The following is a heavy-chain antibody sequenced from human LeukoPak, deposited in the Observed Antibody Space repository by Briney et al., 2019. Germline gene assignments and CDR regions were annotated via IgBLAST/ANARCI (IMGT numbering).Heavy chain of an antibody. D-gene: IGHD6-19*01. V-gene: IGHV3-21*01. CDR1: GFTFSSYS. Sequence: GGSLRLSCAASGFTFSSYSMNWVRQAPGKGLEWVSSISSSTYIYYADSVKGRFTISRDNAKNSLYLQMNSLRAEDTAVYYCARELRSAWYYFDYWGQGTLDSVSS. CDR2: ISSSTYI. CDR3: ARELRSAWYYFDY. J-gene: IGHJ4*02.